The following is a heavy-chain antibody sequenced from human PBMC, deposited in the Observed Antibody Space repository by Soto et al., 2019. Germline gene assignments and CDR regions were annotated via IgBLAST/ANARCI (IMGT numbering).Heavy chain of an antibody. D-gene: IGHD6-13*01. CDR1: GGTFSSYA. J-gene: IGHJ4*02. CDR2: IIPIFGTA. CDR3: ARDPNPYRSSWYLYY. Sequence: SVKVSCKASGGTFSSYAISWVRQAPGQGLEWMGGIIPIFGTANYAQKFQGRVTITADESTSTAYMELSSLRSEDTAVYYCARDPNPYRSSWYLYYWGQGTLVTVSS. V-gene: IGHV1-69*13.